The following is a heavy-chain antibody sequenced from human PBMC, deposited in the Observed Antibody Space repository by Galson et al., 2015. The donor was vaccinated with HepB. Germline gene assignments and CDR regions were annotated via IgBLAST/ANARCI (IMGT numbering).Heavy chain of an antibody. CDR2: IYHSGST. J-gene: IGHJ3*02. Sequence: SETLSLTCTVSGGSVSSGSYYWSWIRQPPGKGLEWIGYIYHSGSTNYNPSLKSRVTISVDTSKNQFSLKLSSVTAADTAVYYCARVSETYYDFWSGYPDAFDIWGQGTMVTVSS. CDR3: ARVSETYYDFWSGYPDAFDI. CDR1: GGSVSSGSYY. D-gene: IGHD3-3*01. V-gene: IGHV4-61*01.